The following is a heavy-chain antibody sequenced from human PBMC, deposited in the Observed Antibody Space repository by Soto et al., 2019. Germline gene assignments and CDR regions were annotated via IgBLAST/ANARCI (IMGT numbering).Heavy chain of an antibody. D-gene: IGHD1-7*01. CDR2: ISGSGGST. J-gene: IGHJ4*02. CDR1: GFTFSSYA. V-gene: IGHV3-23*01. CDR3: AKDGIRTGTKHIYGY. Sequence: GGSLRLSCAASGFTFSSYAMSWVRQAPGKGLEWVSAISGSGGSTYYADSVKGRFTISRDNSKNTLYLQMNSLRAEDTAVYYCAKDGIRTGTKHIYGYWGQGTLVTVSS.